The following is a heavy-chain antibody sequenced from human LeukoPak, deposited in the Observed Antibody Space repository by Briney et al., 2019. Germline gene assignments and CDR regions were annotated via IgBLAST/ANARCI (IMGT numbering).Heavy chain of an antibody. D-gene: IGHD6-19*01. V-gene: IGHV4-59*01. CDR2: IYYSGST. CDR1: GGSISSYY. Sequence: SETLSLTCTVSGGSISSYYWSWIRQPPGKGLEWIGYIYYSGSTNYNPSLKSRVTISVDTSKNQFSLKLSSVTAADTAVYYCARGGSSGWHYFDYWGQGTLVTVSS. CDR3: ARGGSSGWHYFDY. J-gene: IGHJ4*02.